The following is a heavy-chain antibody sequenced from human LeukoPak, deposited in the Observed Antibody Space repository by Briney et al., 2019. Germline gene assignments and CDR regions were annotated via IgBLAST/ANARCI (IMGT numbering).Heavy chain of an antibody. Sequence: ASVKVSCKASGYTFTSHFMHWMRQAPGQGLEWMGIINPSGGSTNYAQKLQGRVTMTTDTSTSTAYMEVRSLRSDDTAVYYCARDYYDRSGYPDYWGQGSLVTVSS. J-gene: IGHJ4*02. CDR1: GYTFTSHF. V-gene: IGHV1-46*01. CDR3: ARDYYDRSGYPDY. D-gene: IGHD3-22*01. CDR2: INPSGGST.